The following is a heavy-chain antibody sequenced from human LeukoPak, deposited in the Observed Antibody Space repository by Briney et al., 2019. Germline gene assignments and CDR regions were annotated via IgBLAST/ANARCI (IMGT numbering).Heavy chain of an antibody. Sequence: SETLSLTCTVSGGSISSSSYYWGWIRQPPGKGLEWIGSIYYSGSTYYNPSLKSRVTISVDTSKNQFSLKLSSVTAADTAVYYCARHHNCNPDYWGQGTLVTVSS. J-gene: IGHJ4*02. CDR1: GGSISSSSYY. CDR2: IYYSGST. CDR3: ARHHNCNPDY. V-gene: IGHV4-39*01. D-gene: IGHD1-20*01.